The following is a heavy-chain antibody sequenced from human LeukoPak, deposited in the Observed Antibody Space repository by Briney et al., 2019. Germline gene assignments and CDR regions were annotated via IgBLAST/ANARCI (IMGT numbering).Heavy chain of an antibody. CDR3: ARGWDEDY. CDR1: GFTFSSYG. J-gene: IGHJ4*02. CDR2: ISYDGSNK. V-gene: IGHV3-30*12. Sequence: GGSLRLSCAASGFTFSSYGMHWVRQAPGKGLEWVAVISYDGSNKYYADSVKGRFTISRDNSKNTLYLQMNSLRAEDTAVYYCARGWDEDYWGQGTLVTVSS. D-gene: IGHD1-26*01.